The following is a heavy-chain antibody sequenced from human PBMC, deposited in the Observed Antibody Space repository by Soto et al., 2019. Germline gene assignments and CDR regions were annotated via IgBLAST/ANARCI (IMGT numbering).Heavy chain of an antibody. J-gene: IGHJ4*02. V-gene: IGHV4-59*01. CDR3: ARAPPGYIFDY. CDR2: IYYSGST. CDR1: GGSISSYY. Sequence: PSETLSLTCTVSGGSISSYYWSWIRQPPGKGLEWIGYIYYSGSTNYNPSLKSRVTISVDTSKNQFSLKLSSVTAADTAVYYCARAPPGYIFDYWGQGTLVTVSS. D-gene: IGHD1-1*01.